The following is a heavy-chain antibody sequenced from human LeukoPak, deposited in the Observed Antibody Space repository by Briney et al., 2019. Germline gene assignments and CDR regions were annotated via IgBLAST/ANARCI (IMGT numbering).Heavy chain of an antibody. CDR3: ARDRGYSYGWSGFDY. V-gene: IGHV1-2*04. Sequence: ASVTVSCKASGYTFTCYYMHWVRQTPGQGLEWMGWINPNSGGTNYAQKFQGWVTMTRDTSISTAYMELSRLRSDDTAVYYCARDRGYSYGWSGFDYWGQGTLVTVSS. J-gene: IGHJ4*02. CDR1: GYTFTCYY. D-gene: IGHD5-18*01. CDR2: INPNSGGT.